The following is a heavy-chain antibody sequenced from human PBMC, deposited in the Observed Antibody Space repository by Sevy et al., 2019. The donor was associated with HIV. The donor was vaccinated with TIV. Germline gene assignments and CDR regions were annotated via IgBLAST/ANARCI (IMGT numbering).Heavy chain of an antibody. Sequence: ASVKVSCKASGYSFTTYGISWVRQAPRQGLEWMGWISAYSGDTNYAETFQDRISLTMDTSTTTAYMDLRSLRPGDTAVYYCASHSNYDYFDYWGQGTLVTVSS. D-gene: IGHD4-4*01. J-gene: IGHJ4*02. CDR2: ISAYSGDT. V-gene: IGHV1-18*01. CDR3: ASHSNYDYFDY. CDR1: GYSFTTYG.